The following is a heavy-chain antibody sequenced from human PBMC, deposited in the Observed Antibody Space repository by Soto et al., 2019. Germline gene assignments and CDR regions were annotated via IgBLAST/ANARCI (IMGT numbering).Heavy chain of an antibody. CDR2: ISYDGNVA. J-gene: IGHJ4*02. Sequence: QVQLVESGGGVVQPGRSLRLSCAASGFTFSNYGMHWVRQAPGKGLEWVIVISYDGNVAYYADSVKGRFTISRDNSKNTPYLQMNRLGTEDTAFFFWAKEGPIPHWDFGYWGQGTLVTVSS. D-gene: IGHD7-27*01. CDR1: GFTFSNYG. V-gene: IGHV3-30*18. CDR3: AKEGPIPHWDFGY.